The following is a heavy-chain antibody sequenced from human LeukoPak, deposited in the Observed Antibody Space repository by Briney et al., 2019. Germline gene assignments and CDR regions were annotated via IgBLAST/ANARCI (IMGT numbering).Heavy chain of an antibody. J-gene: IGHJ4*02. CDR1: GFTFSRYS. V-gene: IGHV3-21*01. CDR2: ISSSSSFI. D-gene: IGHD4-17*01. Sequence: GGSLRLSCAASGFTFSRYSMNWVRQAPGKGLEWVSSISSSSSFIYYADSVKGRFTISRDNAKNSLYLQMNSLRAEDTAVYYCARDRPDYGDYPPHFDYWRQGTLVTVSS. CDR3: ARDRPDYGDYPPHFDY.